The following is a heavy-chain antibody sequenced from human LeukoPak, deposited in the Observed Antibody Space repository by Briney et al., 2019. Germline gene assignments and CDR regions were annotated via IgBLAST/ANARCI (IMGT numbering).Heavy chain of an antibody. D-gene: IGHD1-7*01. CDR2: INPNSGGT. Sequence: GASVKVSCKASGYTFTGYYIHWVRQAPGQGLEWMGWINPNSGGTNYAQKFQGRVTMTRDTSINTAYMEVSRLRSDDTAVYYCARASVRRTGTTDYWGQGTLVTVSS. V-gene: IGHV1-2*02. CDR1: GYTFTGYY. J-gene: IGHJ4*02. CDR3: ARASVRRTGTTDY.